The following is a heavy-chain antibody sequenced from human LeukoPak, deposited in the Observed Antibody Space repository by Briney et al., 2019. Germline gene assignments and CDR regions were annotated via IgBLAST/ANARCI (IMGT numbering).Heavy chain of an antibody. CDR3: ARGRGHIVVVTDPFDY. D-gene: IGHD2-21*02. V-gene: IGHV1-2*02. CDR2: INPNSGGT. CDR1: GYTFTGYY. J-gene: IGHJ4*02. Sequence: ASVKVSCKASGYTFTGYYMHWVRQAPGQGLEWMGWINPNSGGTNYAQKFQGRVTMIRDTSISTAYMELSRLRSDDTAVYYCARGRGHIVVVTDPFDYWGQGTLVTVSS.